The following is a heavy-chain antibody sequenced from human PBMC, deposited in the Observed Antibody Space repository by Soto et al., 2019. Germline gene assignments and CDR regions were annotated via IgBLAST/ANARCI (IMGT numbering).Heavy chain of an antibody. V-gene: IGHV4-38-2*01. D-gene: IGHD2-21*02. J-gene: IGHJ5*02. Sequence: PSETLSLTCGVSGYSIRNGYYLGWVRQPPGKGLEWIGTIYHSGSTYYNPSLKSRVTISVDASENHFSLKLSSVTAADTAVYYCARVGPYCGGDCYSPPPWGQGTLGTVSA. CDR2: IYHSGST. CDR3: ARVGPYCGGDCYSPPP. CDR1: GYSIRNGYY.